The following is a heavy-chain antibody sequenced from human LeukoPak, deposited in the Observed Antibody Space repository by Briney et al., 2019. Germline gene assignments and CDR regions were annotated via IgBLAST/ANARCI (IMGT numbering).Heavy chain of an antibody. D-gene: IGHD3-10*01. CDR3: AKSMVRGVIMAYYFDY. J-gene: IGHJ4*02. CDR2: ISGSGGST. CDR1: GFTFSSYA. Sequence: GGSLRLSCAASGFTFSSYAMSWVRQAPGKGLEWVSAISGSGGSTYYADSVKGRFTISRDNSKNTLYLQMNSLRAEDTAVYYRAKSMVRGVIMAYYFDYWGQGTLVTVSS. V-gene: IGHV3-23*01.